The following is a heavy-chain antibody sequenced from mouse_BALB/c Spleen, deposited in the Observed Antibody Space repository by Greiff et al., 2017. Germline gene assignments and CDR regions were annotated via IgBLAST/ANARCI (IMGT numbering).Heavy chain of an antibody. J-gene: IGHJ1*01. Sequence: QVQLQQSGAELAKPGASVKMSCKASGYTFTSYWMHWVKQRPGQGLEWIGYINPSTGYTEYNQKFKSKATLTVDKSSSTAYMQLSSLTSEDSAVYYCTRSEGGTTVVEDFDVWGAGTTVTVSS. CDR3: TRSEGGTTVVEDFDV. CDR2: INPSTGYT. D-gene: IGHD1-1*01. V-gene: IGHV1-7*01. CDR1: GYTFTSYW.